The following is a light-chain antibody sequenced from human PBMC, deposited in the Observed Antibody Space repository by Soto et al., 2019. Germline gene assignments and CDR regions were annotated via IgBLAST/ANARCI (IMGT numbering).Light chain of an antibody. Sequence: QSALTQPASVSGSPGQWITISCTGTSSDVGGYNYVSWYQQHPGKAPKLMIYDVSNRPSGVSNRFSGSKSGNTASLTISGLQAEDEADYYCSSYTSSSTLYVLGTGTKVTVL. CDR3: SSYTSSSTLYV. J-gene: IGLJ1*01. V-gene: IGLV2-14*01. CDR2: DVS. CDR1: SSDVGGYNY.